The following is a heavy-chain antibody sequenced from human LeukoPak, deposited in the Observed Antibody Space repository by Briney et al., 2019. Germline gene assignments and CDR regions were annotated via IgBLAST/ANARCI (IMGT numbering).Heavy chain of an antibody. CDR2: LNAGNGNT. CDR1: GYTFTSYA. CDR3: ARGPGYGYGDYFDY. Sequence: ASVKVSCKASGYTFTSYAMQWVRQAPGQRLEWRGWLNAGNGNTKYSREFQGRVTITRDTSASTAYMELSSLRSEDMAVYYCARGPGYGYGDYFDYWGQGTLVTVSS. D-gene: IGHD5-18*01. V-gene: IGHV1-3*03. J-gene: IGHJ4*02.